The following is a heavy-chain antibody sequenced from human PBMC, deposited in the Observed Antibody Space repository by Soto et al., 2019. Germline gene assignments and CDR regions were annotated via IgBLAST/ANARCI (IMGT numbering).Heavy chain of an antibody. CDR2: ISYDGSRT. CDR1: GFTSSSYG. Sequence: PGGSLRLSCAASGFTSSSYGMHWVRQAPGKGLEWVAVISYDGSRTSYADSVKGRFTISRDNAKNTLYLQMNSLRAEDTAVYYCARDFSSCSSARCYSYYYGMDVWGQGTTVTVSS. D-gene: IGHD2-2*01. J-gene: IGHJ6*02. V-gene: IGHV3-30*03. CDR3: ARDFSSCSSARCYSYYYGMDV.